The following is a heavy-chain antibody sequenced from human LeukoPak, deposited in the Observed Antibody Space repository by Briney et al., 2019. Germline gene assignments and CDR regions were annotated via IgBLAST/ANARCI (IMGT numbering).Heavy chain of an antibody. V-gene: IGHV1-8*01. Sequence: GASVKVSCKASGYTFTSYDINWVRQATGQGLEWMGWMNPNSGNTGYAQKFQGRVTMTRNTSISTAYMELSSLRSEDTAVYYCARVMRQVRAFDIWGQGTMVTVSS. CDR3: ARVMRQVRAFDI. J-gene: IGHJ3*02. CDR1: GYTFTSYD. CDR2: MNPNSGNT.